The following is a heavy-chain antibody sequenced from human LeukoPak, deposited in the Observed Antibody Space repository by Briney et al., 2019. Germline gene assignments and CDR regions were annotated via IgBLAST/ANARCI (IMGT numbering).Heavy chain of an antibody. V-gene: IGHV4-4*07. CDR2: IYTSGST. Sequence: SETLSLTCTVSGGSISSYYWSWIRQPAGKGLEWIGRIYTSGSTNYNPSLKSRVTMSVDTSKNQFSLKLSSVTAADAAVYYCAREGPYCSGGSCYYNWFDPWGQGTLVTVSS. D-gene: IGHD2-15*01. CDR1: GGSISSYY. J-gene: IGHJ5*02. CDR3: AREGPYCSGGSCYYNWFDP.